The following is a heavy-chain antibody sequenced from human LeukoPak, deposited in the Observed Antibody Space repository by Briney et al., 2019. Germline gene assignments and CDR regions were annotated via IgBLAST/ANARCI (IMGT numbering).Heavy chain of an antibody. CDR3: ARRGPGSTVIEYYFDY. Sequence: GESLEISWKGSGSRFTSCWIGWVRQMPGKGLEGMRMIYPGDSDTRYSPSFQGQVTISADKSISTAYLQWSSLKASDTAMYYCARRGPGSTVIEYYFDYWGQGTLVTVSS. CDR2: IYPGDSDT. V-gene: IGHV5-51*01. CDR1: GSRFTSCW. D-gene: IGHD4-17*01. J-gene: IGHJ4*02.